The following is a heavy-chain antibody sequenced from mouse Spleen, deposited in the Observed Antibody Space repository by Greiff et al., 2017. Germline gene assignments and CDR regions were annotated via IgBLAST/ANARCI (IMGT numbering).Heavy chain of an antibody. CDR2: IYPRSGNT. CDR3: AREGNWDVFAY. D-gene: IGHD4-1*02. CDR1: GYTFTSYG. Sequence: VKLQESGAELARPGASVKLSCKASGYTFTSYGISWVKQRTGQGLEWIGEIYPRSGNTYYNEKFKGKATLTADKSSSTAYMELRSLTSEDSAVYFCAREGNWDVFAYWGQGTLVTVSA. V-gene: IGHV1-81*01. J-gene: IGHJ3*01.